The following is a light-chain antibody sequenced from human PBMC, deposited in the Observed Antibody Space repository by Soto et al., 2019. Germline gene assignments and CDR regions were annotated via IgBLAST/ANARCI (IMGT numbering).Light chain of an antibody. V-gene: IGKV3-11*01. Sequence: EIVLTQSPGTLSLSPGERATLSCRASQSVSRRYLAWYQQKPGQAPRLLIYDASNRATGIPARFSGSGSGTDFTLTISSLEPEDFAVYYCQQRSNWPSFGPGTKVDI. CDR2: DAS. CDR1: QSVSRRY. CDR3: QQRSNWPS. J-gene: IGKJ3*01.